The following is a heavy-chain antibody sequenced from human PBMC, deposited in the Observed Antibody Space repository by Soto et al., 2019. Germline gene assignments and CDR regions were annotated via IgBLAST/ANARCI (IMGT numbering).Heavy chain of an antibody. CDR3: AREGQAPYYYYGMDV. CDR1: GYTFTNYG. Sequence: QVQLVQSGAEVKKPGASVTVSCKAPGYTFTNYGLTWVRQAPGQGPEWMGWISGYNGNTKNAEQCQNRFTMTTDTSTNTAHMELRSLRADDTAVYYCAREGQAPYYYYGMDVWGQGTAVTVSS. CDR2: ISGYNGNT. J-gene: IGHJ6*02. V-gene: IGHV1-18*01.